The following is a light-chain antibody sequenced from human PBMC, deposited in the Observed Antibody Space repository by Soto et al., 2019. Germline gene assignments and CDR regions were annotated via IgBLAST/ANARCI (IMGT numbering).Light chain of an antibody. CDR1: EGVGSS. CDR3: QQYNDWPRT. V-gene: IGKV3-15*01. J-gene: IGKJ1*01. Sequence: ETVMTQSPATLSVSPGERVTLSCRASEGVGSSLAWYQQKPGQAPRVIIYGASTTVPGIPARFSGSGSGTQFTLTISSLQPEDSAVYHCQQYNDWPRTFGQGTKVELK. CDR2: GAS.